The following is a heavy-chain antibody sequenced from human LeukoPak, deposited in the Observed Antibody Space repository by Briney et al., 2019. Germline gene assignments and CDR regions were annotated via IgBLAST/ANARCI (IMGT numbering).Heavy chain of an antibody. CDR3: ARGEGYGGIYGMDV. J-gene: IGHJ6*02. Sequence: GASVKVSCKASGYTFTKYGITWVRQAPGQGLEWMGWINPNSGGTNYAQKFQGWVTMTRDTSISTAYMELSRLRSDDTAVYYCARGEGYGGIYGMDVWGQGTTVTVSS. CDR2: INPNSGGT. CDR1: GYTFTKYG. V-gene: IGHV1-2*04. D-gene: IGHD4-23*01.